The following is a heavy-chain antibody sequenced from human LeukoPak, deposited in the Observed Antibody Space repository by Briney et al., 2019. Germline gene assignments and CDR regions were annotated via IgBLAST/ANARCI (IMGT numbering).Heavy chain of an antibody. CDR1: GFTFSSYA. CDR2: ISYDGSNK. Sequence: GGSLRLSCAASGFTFSSYAMHWVRQAPGKGLEWVAVISYDGSNKYYADSVKGRFTISRDNSKNTLYLQMNSLRAEDTAVYYCARVGRSSPFDYWGQGTLVTVSS. D-gene: IGHD2-2*01. CDR3: ARVGRSSPFDY. V-gene: IGHV3-30*04. J-gene: IGHJ4*02.